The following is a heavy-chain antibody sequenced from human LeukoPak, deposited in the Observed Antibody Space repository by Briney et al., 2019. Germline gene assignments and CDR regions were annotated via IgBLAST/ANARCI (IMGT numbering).Heavy chain of an antibody. CDR2: IIPILGIA. Sequence: GASVKVSCKASGGTFSSYAISWVRQAPGQGLEWMGRIIPILGIANYAQKFQGRVTITADKSTSTAYMELSSLRSEDTAVYYCATSHPLALFGVVTYWGQGTLVTVSS. CDR1: GGTFSSYA. CDR3: ATSHPLALFGVVTY. J-gene: IGHJ4*02. V-gene: IGHV1-69*04. D-gene: IGHD3-3*01.